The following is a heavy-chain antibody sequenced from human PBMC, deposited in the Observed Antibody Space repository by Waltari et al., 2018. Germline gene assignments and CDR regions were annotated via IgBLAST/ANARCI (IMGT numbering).Heavy chain of an antibody. CDR3: AREMGSSGRAGWFDP. V-gene: IGHV3-30-3*01. CDR1: ASH. D-gene: IGHD6-19*01. Sequence: EQLVESGGGVVQPGMSLSLSCTLPASHMPWVRHAPGKGLEWVAAISHDGNSKYYADSVKGRFTISRDNSRNTMYLQLDSLTAEDSAVYYCAREMGSSGRAGWFDPWGQGTLVTVSS. CDR2: ISHDGNSK. J-gene: IGHJ5*02.